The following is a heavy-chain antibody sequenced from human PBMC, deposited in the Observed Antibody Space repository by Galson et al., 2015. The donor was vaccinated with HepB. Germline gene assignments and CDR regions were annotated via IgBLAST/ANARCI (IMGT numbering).Heavy chain of an antibody. CDR3: ARANYCSSTSCPSTIGSSYYYYGMDV. CDR2: INHSGST. V-gene: IGHV4-34*01. J-gene: IGHJ6*02. CDR1: GGSFSGYY. Sequence: SETLSLTCAVYGGSFSGYYWSWIRQPPGKGLEWIGEINHSGSTNYNPSLKSRVTISVDTYKNQFSLKLSSVTAADTAVYYCARANYCSSTSCPSTIGSSYYYYGMDVWDQGTTVTVSS. D-gene: IGHD2-2*01.